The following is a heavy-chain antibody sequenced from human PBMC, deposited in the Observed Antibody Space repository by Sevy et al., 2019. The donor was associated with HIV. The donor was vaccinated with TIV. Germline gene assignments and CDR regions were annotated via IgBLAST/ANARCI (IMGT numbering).Heavy chain of an antibody. CDR2: IDREHYET. CDR3: ATDIVVGRDY. V-gene: IGHV1-24*01. D-gene: IGHD2-2*01. CDR1: GNTLSKLS. J-gene: IGHJ4*02. Sequence: ASVKVSCKVSGNTLSKLSIHWVRQAPGKGLEWMGGIDREHYETIYAQNFQGRVSLTEDTSTDTAYMELPSPRSQDTAIYYCATDIVVGRDYWGQGTLVTVSS.